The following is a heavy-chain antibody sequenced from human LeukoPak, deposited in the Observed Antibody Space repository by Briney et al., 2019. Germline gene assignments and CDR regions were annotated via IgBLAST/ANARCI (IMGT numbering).Heavy chain of an antibody. V-gene: IGHV3-23*01. CDR1: GFTFSSYA. J-gene: IGHJ4*02. D-gene: IGHD4-23*01. Sequence: PGGSLRLSCAASGFTFSSYAMSWVRRAPGKGLEWVSAISGGGGSAYYADSVKGRFTISRDNFKNTLYLQMNILRAEDTAVYYCAKTSGGNYWGQGTLVTVSS. CDR3: AKTSGGNY. CDR2: ISGGGGSA.